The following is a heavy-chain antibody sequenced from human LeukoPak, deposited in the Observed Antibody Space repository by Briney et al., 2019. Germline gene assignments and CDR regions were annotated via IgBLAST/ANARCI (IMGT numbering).Heavy chain of an antibody. CDR2: IRYDGSNK. V-gene: IGHV3-30*02. D-gene: IGHD6-13*01. CDR3: AKDRAGSSSWYDYFDY. CDR1: GFTFSSYG. Sequence: GGSLRLSCAASGFTFSSYGMHWVRQAPGKGLEWVAFIRYDGSNKYYADSVKGRFTISRDNSKNTLYLQMNSLRAEDTAVYYCAKDRAGSSSWYDYFDYWGQGTLVTVSS. J-gene: IGHJ4*02.